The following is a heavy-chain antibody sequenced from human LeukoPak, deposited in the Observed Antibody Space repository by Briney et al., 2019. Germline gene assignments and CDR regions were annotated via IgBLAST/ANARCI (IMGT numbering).Heavy chain of an antibody. J-gene: IGHJ4*02. D-gene: IGHD5-18*01. CDR1: GGSISSSSYY. Sequence: SETLSLTCTVSGGSISSSSYYWGWIRQPPGKGLEWIGSIYYSGSTYYNPSLKSRVTISVDTSKNQFSLKLSSVTAADTAVYYCARAVRGYSYGHFDYWGQGTLVTVSS. V-gene: IGHV4-39*01. CDR2: IYYSGST. CDR3: ARAVRGYSYGHFDY.